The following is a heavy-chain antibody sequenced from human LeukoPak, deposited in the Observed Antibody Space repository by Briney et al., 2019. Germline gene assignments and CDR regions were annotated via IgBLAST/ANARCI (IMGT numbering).Heavy chain of an antibody. CDR1: GYTFTSYG. CDR2: ISAYNGNT. D-gene: IGHD5-18*01. CDR3: AREGNTAYYFDY. Sequence: ASVKVSCKASGYTFTSYGISWVRQAPGQGLEWMGWISAYNGNTNYAQKLQGRVTMTRDTSTSTVYMELSSLRSEDTAVYYCAREGNTAYYFDYWGQGTLVTVSS. J-gene: IGHJ4*02. V-gene: IGHV1-18*01.